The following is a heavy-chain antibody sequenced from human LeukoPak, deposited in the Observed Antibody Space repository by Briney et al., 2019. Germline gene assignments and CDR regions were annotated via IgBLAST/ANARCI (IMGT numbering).Heavy chain of an antibody. V-gene: IGHV4-59*01. CDR2: FHNSGTS. CDR1: EDSISDYY. J-gene: IGHJ4*02. CDR3: TRGAGWLIDY. Sequence: SETLSLTCTVSEDSISDYYRGWIRQPPGKGLEWIGYFHNSGTSTYNPSLRSPVTISADTSKNQFSLTLNSLTTSHTAVYYCTRGAGWLIDYWGQGILVTVSS. D-gene: IGHD3-16*01.